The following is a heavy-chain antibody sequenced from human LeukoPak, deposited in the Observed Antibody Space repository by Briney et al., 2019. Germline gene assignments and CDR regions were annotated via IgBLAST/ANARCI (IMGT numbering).Heavy chain of an antibody. J-gene: IGHJ4*02. CDR2: VSGSGATT. Sequence: GGSLRLSCAASGFTFNNYAITWVPQAPGHRLKWVAAVSGSGATTYHGDSVKGRFSISRDNSRTTLYLQMNSLRVEDTAIYYCVKDRANWGHSGDDWGQGARVTVAS. V-gene: IGHV3-23*01. CDR1: GFTFNNYA. D-gene: IGHD7-27*01. CDR3: VKDRANWGHSGDD.